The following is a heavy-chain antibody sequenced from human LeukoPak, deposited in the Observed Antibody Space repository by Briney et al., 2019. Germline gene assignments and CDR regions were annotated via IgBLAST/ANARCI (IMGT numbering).Heavy chain of an antibody. Sequence: SETLSLTCTVSGGSISSYYWSWIRQPPGKGLEWIGYIYTSGSTNYNPSLKSRVTMSVDTSKNQFSLKLSSVTAADTAVYYCARDPLTTIFGEWTHVDVWGKGTTVTVSS. V-gene: IGHV4-4*08. CDR3: ARDPLTTIFGEWTHVDV. CDR2: IYTSGST. CDR1: GGSISSYY. J-gene: IGHJ6*04. D-gene: IGHD3-3*01.